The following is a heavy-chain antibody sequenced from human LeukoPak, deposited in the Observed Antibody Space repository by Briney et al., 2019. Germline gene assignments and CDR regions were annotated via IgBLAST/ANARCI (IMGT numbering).Heavy chain of an antibody. Sequence: SQTLSLTCTVSGGSISSGGYYWSWIRQHPGKGLEWIGYIYYSGSTYYNPSLKSRVIISVDTSKNQFSLKLSSVTAADTAVYYCARAILIYDSSGYYSLSFDYWGQGTLVTVSS. J-gene: IGHJ4*02. D-gene: IGHD3-22*01. CDR3: ARAILIYDSSGYYSLSFDY. V-gene: IGHV4-31*03. CDR1: GGSISSGGYY. CDR2: IYYSGST.